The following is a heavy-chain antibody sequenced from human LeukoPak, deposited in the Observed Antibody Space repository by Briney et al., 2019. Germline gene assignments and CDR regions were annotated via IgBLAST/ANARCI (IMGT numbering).Heavy chain of an antibody. D-gene: IGHD3-10*01. V-gene: IGHV3-30*02. J-gene: IGHJ4*02. CDR3: AKAYGSGSPFFDY. CDR2: IRYDGNFK. CDR1: GFNFISNG. Sequence: PGGSLRLSGAASGFNFISNGMHWVRQAPGKGLEWVALIRYDGNFKYYADSVKGRFTISRDNFKNMLYLQMNSLRAEDTAVYYCAKAYGSGSPFFDYWGQGTLVTVSS.